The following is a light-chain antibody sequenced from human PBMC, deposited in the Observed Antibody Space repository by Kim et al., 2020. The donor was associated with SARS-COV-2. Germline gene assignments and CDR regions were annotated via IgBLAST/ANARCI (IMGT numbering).Light chain of an antibody. Sequence: EIVITQSPATLSVSPGGRATLSCWASRSVSSNLAWYQHKPGQAPRVLIYGTSTRATGIPARFSGSGSGTEFTLTISSLQSGDSAVYYCHQYNTWPPGTFGQGTKLEI. CDR2: GTS. J-gene: IGKJ2*01. CDR3: HQYNTWPPGT. CDR1: RSVSSN. V-gene: IGKV3-15*01.